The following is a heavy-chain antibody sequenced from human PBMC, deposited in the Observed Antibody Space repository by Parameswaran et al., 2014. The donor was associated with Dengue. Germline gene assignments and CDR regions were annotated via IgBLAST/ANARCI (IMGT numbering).Heavy chain of an antibody. Sequence: WVRQAPGQGLEWMGWINPNSGGTNYAQKFQDRVTVTRDTSISTTYMELSRLRSDDTAVYYCARGKWIYDSSGAFDIWGQGTLVTVSS. CDR3: ARGKWIYDSSGAFDI. CDR2: INPNSGGT. V-gene: IGHV1-2*02. J-gene: IGHJ3*02. D-gene: IGHD3-22*01.